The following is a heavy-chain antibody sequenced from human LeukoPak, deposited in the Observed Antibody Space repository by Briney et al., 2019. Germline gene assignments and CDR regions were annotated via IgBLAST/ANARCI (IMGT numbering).Heavy chain of an antibody. CDR3: ARDVGRSYDLDY. V-gene: IGHV1-18*01. D-gene: IGHD3-16*01. CDR2: ISAYNGNT. J-gene: IGHJ4*02. Sequence: GASVKVSCKASGYTFTSYGISWVRQAPGQGLEWMGWISAYNGNTDYAQSLQGRVTKTIDTSTSTVYMELRSLRSDDTAVYYCARDVGRSYDLDYWGQGTLVTVSS. CDR1: GYTFTSYG.